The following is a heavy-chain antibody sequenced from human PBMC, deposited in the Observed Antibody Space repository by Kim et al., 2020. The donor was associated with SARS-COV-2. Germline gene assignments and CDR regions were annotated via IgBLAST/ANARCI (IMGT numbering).Heavy chain of an antibody. Sequence: SQKFTGRVTITRDTSASTAYMELSSLRSEDTAVYYCATQGYYDTSGYFDYWGQGTLVTVSS. J-gene: IGHJ4*02. CDR3: ATQGYYDTSGYFDY. V-gene: IGHV1-3*01. D-gene: IGHD3-22*01.